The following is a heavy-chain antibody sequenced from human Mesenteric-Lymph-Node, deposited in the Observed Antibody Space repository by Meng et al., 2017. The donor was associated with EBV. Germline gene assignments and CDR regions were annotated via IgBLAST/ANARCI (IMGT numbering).Heavy chain of an antibody. D-gene: IGHD1-1*01. Sequence: QGQCPGAGPGLVKPSETLSLTCTVSGGSVTSGSYYWNWIWQPPGKRLEWIGYIHYNGSTNYNPSLKSQITISVDTSKNQLSLRVSHVTAAGTAVYYCAIGRRGVQYFDFWGQGALVTVSS. J-gene: IGHJ4*02. CDR3: AIGRRGVQYFDF. CDR2: IHYNGST. CDR1: GGSVTSGSYY. V-gene: IGHV4-61*01.